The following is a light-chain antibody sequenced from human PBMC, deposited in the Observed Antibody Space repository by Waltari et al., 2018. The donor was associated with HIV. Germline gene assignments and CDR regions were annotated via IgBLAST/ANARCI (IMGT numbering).Light chain of an antibody. V-gene: IGLV1-47*01. CDR1: LPNIGNNQ. J-gene: IGLJ3*02. Sequence: QSVLTQPPSASGTPGQKATISCSGSLPNIGNNQKFWYQQLPGAAPKLLMYKNDQRPSGVPDRFSGSKSGTSASLAISGLRSEDEADYTCATWDDSLSGVVFGGGTKLNVL. CDR2: KND. CDR3: ATWDDSLSGVV.